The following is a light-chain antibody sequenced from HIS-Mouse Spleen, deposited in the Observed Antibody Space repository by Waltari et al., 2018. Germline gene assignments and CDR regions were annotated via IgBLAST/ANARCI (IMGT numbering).Light chain of an antibody. CDR2: AGS. Sequence: QSALTQPASVSGSPGQSITISCTGTSSDVGSYNLVSWYQQHPGKAPQLMIYAGSKRPSGVSNRFSGYKSGNTASLTISGLQAEDEADYYCCSYAGSSTWVFGGGTKLTVL. V-gene: IGLV2-23*01. J-gene: IGLJ3*02. CDR3: CSYAGSSTWV. CDR1: SSDVGSYNL.